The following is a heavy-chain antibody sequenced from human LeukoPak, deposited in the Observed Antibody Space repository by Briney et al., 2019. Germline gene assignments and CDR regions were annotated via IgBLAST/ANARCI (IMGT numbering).Heavy chain of an antibody. V-gene: IGHV1-8*01. CDR3: ARGRDYSSSWLNWFDP. CDR2: MNPNSGNT. CDR1: GYTFTSYD. D-gene: IGHD6-13*01. J-gene: IGHJ5*02. Sequence: GASVKVSCKASGYTFTSYDINWVRQATGQRLGWMGWMNPNSGNTGYAQKFQRRVTMTRNTSISTAYMELSSLRSEDTAVYYCARGRDYSSSWLNWFDPWGQGTLVTVSS.